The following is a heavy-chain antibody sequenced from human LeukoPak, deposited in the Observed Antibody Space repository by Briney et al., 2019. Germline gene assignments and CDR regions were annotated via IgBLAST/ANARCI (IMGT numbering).Heavy chain of an antibody. CDR3: ATGYSNGWTSDFDY. CDR2: IYYSGST. J-gene: IGHJ4*02. V-gene: IGHV4-39*07. D-gene: IGHD6-19*01. CDR1: GGSISSSSYY. Sequence: PSETLSLTCTVSGGSISSSSYYWGWIRQPPGKGLEWIGSIYYSGSTFYNPSLRSRVTISSDTSKNQFSLKVRSVTAADTAVYYCATGYSNGWTSDFDYWGQGARVTVSS.